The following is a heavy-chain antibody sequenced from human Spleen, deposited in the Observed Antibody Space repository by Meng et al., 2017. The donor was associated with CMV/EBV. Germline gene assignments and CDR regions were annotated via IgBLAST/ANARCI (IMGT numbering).Heavy chain of an antibody. V-gene: IGHV3-21*01. D-gene: IGHD3-3*01. CDR3: ARDRRCYYFWSGYDFFDYYYGRDV. CDR2: ISSSSSYI. CDR1: GFTFSSYS. J-gene: IGHJ6*02. Sequence: GGSLRLSCAASGFTFSSYSMNWVRQAPGKGLEWVSSISSSSSYIYYADSVKGRFTISRDNAKNSVYLQMNSLRAEDTAVYYCARDRRCYYFWSGYDFFDYYYGRDVWGQGTTVRLL.